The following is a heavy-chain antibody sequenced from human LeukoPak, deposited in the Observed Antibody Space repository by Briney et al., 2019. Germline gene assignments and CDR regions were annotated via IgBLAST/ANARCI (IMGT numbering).Heavy chain of an antibody. D-gene: IGHD1-26*01. V-gene: IGHV3-49*04. J-gene: IGHJ4*02. CDR2: IRSKAYGGTS. Sequence: GGSLRLSCTTSGFSFFDYAMAWVRQAPGKGLELVGFIRSKAYGGTSEYAASVKGRFTLSRDDSKSIAYLQMNSLKAEDTAVYYCSREAVGGRRGATKLHFDYWGQGTLVTVSS. CDR1: GFSFFDYA. CDR3: SREAVGGRRGATKLHFDY.